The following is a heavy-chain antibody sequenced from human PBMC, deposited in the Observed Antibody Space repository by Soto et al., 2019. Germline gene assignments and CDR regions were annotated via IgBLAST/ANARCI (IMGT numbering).Heavy chain of an antibody. CDR1: GFTFSVYA. CDR3: ASLGVGDWANYYYYYGMDV. D-gene: IGHD2-21*02. J-gene: IGHJ6*02. CDR2: VTANGGST. Sequence: GGSLRLSCAATGFTFSVYAMTWVRQAPGKGLEWVSAVTANGGSTYSADSVKGRFTISRDNSKNTLFLQMNSLRAEDTAVYYCASLGVGDWANYYYYYGMDVLGQGTTVTVSS. V-gene: IGHV3-23*01.